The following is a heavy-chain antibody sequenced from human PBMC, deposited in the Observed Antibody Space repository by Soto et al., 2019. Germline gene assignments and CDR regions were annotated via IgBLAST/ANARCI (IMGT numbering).Heavy chain of an antibody. CDR3: AKANYDFWSGYYHPTYYFDY. CDR2: ISWNSGSI. Sequence: EVQLVESGGGLVQPGRSLRLSCAASGFTFDDYAMHWVRQAPGKGLEWVSGISWNSGSIGYADSVKGRFTISRDNAKNSLYLQMNSLRAEDTALYYCAKANYDFWSGYYHPTYYFDYWGQGTLVTVSS. D-gene: IGHD3-3*01. V-gene: IGHV3-9*01. CDR1: GFTFDDYA. J-gene: IGHJ4*02.